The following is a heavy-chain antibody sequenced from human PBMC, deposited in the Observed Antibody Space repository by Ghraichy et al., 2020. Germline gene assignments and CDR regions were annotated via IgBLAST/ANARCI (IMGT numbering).Heavy chain of an antibody. CDR3: ARDPGIAAAGGVTPDDY. Sequence: GGSLRLSCAASGFTVSSNYMSWVRQAPGKGLEWVSVIYSGGSTYYADSVKGRFTISRDNSKNTLYLQMNSLRAEDTAVYYCARDPGIAAAGGVTPDDYWGQGTLVTVSS. J-gene: IGHJ4*02. CDR1: GFTVSSNY. CDR2: IYSGGST. V-gene: IGHV3-53*01. D-gene: IGHD6-13*01.